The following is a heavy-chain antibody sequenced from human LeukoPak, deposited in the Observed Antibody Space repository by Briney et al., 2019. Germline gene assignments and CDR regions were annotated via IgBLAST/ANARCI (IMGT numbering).Heavy chain of an antibody. CDR1: RFTFRSFW. J-gene: IGHJ4*02. D-gene: IGHD3-22*01. V-gene: IGHV3-7*01. CDR3: ARVAGGYYDSGAYGPDF. CDR2: IKQDGSEK. Sequence: PGGSLRLSCRASRFTFRSFWMSWVRHAPGRGLEWVANIKQDGSEKYYVDSMKGRFTISRDNPRNSLFLQMNGLRVEDTAVYYCARVAGGYYDSGAYGPDFWGQGTLVTVSS.